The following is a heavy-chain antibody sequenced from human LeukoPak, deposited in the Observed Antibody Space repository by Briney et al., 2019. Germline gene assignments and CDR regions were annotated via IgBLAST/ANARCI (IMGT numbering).Heavy chain of an antibody. CDR2: IYPGDSDT. Sequence: PGESLKISCECSGYIFTNYWIGWVRQMPGKGLERMGIIYPGDSDTRYSPSFQGQVTISADKSISTTYLQWSSPKASDTAMYYCARRDCGGDCYSRGGFDYWGQGTLVTVSS. CDR3: ARRDCGGDCYSRGGFDY. D-gene: IGHD2-21*02. J-gene: IGHJ4*02. V-gene: IGHV5-51*01. CDR1: GYIFTNYW.